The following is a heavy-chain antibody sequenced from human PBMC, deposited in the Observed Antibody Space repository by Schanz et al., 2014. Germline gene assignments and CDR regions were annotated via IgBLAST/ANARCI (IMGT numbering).Heavy chain of an antibody. D-gene: IGHD6-6*01. V-gene: IGHV3-30-3*02. CDR1: GFKFSIYA. CDR2: ISYDGRSK. Sequence: QVQLVESGGGVVQPGRSLRLSCAASGFKFSIYAMHWVRQAPGKGLEWVAVISYDGRSKDYADSVKGRFTISRDNSKNTLYLQMNSLRAEDTAVYYCAKIWKGHPIEVRPGWSDGMDVWGQGTTVTVSS. J-gene: IGHJ6*02. CDR3: AKIWKGHPIEVRPGWSDGMDV.